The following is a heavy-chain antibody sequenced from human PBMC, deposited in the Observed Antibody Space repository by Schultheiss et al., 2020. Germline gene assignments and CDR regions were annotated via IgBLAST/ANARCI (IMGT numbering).Heavy chain of an antibody. CDR1: GFTFSSYS. CDR3: ARDPSRGRYYYYYGIDV. CDR2: ISSSSSYI. V-gene: IGHV3-21*01. J-gene: IGHJ6*02. D-gene: IGHD6-6*01. Sequence: GGSLRLSCAASGFTFSSYSMNWVRQAPGKGLEWVSSISSSSSYIYYADSVKGRFTISRDNAKNSLYLQMNSLRAEDTAVYYCARDPSRGRYYYYYGIDVWGQGTTVTVSS.